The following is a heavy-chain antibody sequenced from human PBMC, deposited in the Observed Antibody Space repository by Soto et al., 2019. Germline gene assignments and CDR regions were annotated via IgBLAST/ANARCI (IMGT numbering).Heavy chain of an antibody. CDR1: GGSFSGYY. V-gene: IGHV4-34*01. CDR2: INHSGST. Sequence: QVQLQQWGAGLLKPSETLSLTCAVYGGSFSGYYWSWIRQPPGKGLEWIGEINHSGSTNYNPSLKSRVTISVDTSKNQFSLKLSSVTAADTAVYYGARADVTAGTRLDYWGQGTMVTVSS. D-gene: IGHD6-13*01. CDR3: ARADVTAGTRLDY. J-gene: IGHJ4*02.